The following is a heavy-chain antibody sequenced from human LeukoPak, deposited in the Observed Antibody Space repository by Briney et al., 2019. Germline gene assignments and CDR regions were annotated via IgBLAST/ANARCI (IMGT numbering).Heavy chain of an antibody. D-gene: IGHD6-6*01. CDR3: ARGIAARPSPYYYYYMDV. Sequence: SETLSLTCAVYGGSFSGYYWTWIRQPPGKGLEWIGEINHRRSTKYSPSLKSRVTISVDTSKNQFSLKLSSVTAADTAVYYCARGIAARPSPYYYYYMDVWGKGTTVTVSS. J-gene: IGHJ6*03. CDR2: INHRRST. CDR1: GGSFSGYY. V-gene: IGHV4-34*01.